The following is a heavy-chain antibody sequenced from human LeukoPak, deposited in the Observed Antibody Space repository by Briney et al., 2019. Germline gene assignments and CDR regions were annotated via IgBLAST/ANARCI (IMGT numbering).Heavy chain of an antibody. D-gene: IGHD6-19*01. J-gene: IGHJ5*02. V-gene: IGHV3-43*02. CDR1: GFTFDDYA. CDR3: AKGDPGYSSGWYWFDP. Sequence: GESLKISCAASGFTFDDYAMHWVRQAPGKGLEWVSLISGDGGSTYYADSVKGRFTISRGNSKNSLYLQMNSLRTEDTALYYCAKGDPGYSSGWYWFDPWGQGTLVTVSS. CDR2: ISGDGGST.